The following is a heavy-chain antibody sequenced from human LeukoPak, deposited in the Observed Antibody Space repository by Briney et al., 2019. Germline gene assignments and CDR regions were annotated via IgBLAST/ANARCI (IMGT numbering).Heavy chain of an antibody. CDR2: ISNSGGST. J-gene: IGHJ2*01. CDR1: GFTFSSYA. Sequence: TGGSLRLSCAASGFTFSSYAMNWVRQAPGKGLEWVSAISNSGGSTYYADSVKGRFTISRDNSKNTLYLQMNSLRAEDTAVYYCAKNGVNYWYFDLWGRGTLVTVSS. D-gene: IGHD2-8*01. V-gene: IGHV3-23*01. CDR3: AKNGVNYWYFDL.